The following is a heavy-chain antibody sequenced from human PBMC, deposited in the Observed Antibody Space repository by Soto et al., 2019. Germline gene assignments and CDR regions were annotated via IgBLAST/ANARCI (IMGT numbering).Heavy chain of an antibody. CDR1: GFTVSSKY. CDR3: TRDDVYCSGGGCDGVPMDV. D-gene: IGHD2-15*01. J-gene: IGHJ6*04. V-gene: IGHV3-66*01. Sequence: EVQLVESGGGLVQPGGSLRLSCAASGFTVSSKYMSWVRQAPGKGLEWVALIQSGGYTYYADSVKGRCTISRDSSESTLLLPMNRLRVEDTAMYYWTRDDVYCSGGGCDGVPMDVWGKGTTGTVSA. CDR2: IQSGGYT.